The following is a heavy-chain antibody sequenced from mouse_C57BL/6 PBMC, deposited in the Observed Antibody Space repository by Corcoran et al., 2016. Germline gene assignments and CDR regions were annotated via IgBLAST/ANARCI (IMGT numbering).Heavy chain of an antibody. CDR3: ARMDDFDY. J-gene: IGHJ2*01. Sequence: QIQLVQSGPELKKPGVTVKISCKASGYTFTTYGMSWVKQAPGKGLKWMGWINTYSGVPTYADDFKGRFAFSLETSASTAYLQINNLKNEDTATYFCARMDDFDYWGQGTTLTVSS. D-gene: IGHD2-3*01. V-gene: IGHV9-3*01. CDR1: GYTFTTYG. CDR2: INTYSGVP.